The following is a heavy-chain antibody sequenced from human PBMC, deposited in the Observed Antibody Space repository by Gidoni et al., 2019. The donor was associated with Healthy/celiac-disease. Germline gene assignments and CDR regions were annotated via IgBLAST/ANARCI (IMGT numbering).Heavy chain of an antibody. CDR2: IYYSGST. D-gene: IGHD1-26*01. V-gene: IGHV4-59*01. CDR3: ASGYSGSYVMVY. CDR1: GGSISSYY. Sequence: QVQLQESGPGLVKPSETLSLTCTVSGGSISSYYWSWIRQPPGKGLEWIGYIYYSGSTNYNPSLKSRVTISVDTSKNQFSLKLSSVTAADTAVYYCASGYSGSYVMVYWGQGTLVTVSS. J-gene: IGHJ4*02.